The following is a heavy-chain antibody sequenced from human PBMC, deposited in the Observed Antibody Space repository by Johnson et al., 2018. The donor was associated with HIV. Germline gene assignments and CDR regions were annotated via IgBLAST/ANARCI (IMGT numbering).Heavy chain of an antibody. CDR1: GFTFSSYA. D-gene: IGHD6-19*01. J-gene: IGHJ3*02. CDR3: AREGGAVASRGFDI. Sequence: QVQLVESGGGVVQPGRSLRLSCAASGFTFSSYAMHWVRQAPGKGLEWVAVIWYDGSNKYYADSVKGRFTISRDNSKNTLYLQMNSLRAEDTAVYYCAREGGAVASRGFDIWGQGTMVTVSS. V-gene: IGHV3-30-3*01. CDR2: IWYDGSNK.